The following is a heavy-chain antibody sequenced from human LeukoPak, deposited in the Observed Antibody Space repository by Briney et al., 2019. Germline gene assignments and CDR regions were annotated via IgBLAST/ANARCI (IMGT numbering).Heavy chain of an antibody. V-gene: IGHV3-23*01. CDR3: AREGSGLVIHAFDI. D-gene: IGHD3/OR15-3a*01. CDR2: IIGSGDRT. Sequence: GGSLRLSCAASGFTFSIHGMNWVRQGPGKGLEWVSGIIGSGDRTYYADSVKGRFTIPRDNTKNTVYLQMNSLRSEDTAVYFCAREGSGLVIHAFDIWGQGTMVTVSS. CDR1: GFTFSIHG. J-gene: IGHJ3*02.